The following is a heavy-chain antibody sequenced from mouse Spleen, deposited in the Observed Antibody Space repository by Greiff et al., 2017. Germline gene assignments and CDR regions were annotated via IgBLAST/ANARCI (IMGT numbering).Heavy chain of an antibody. J-gene: IGHJ1*01. Sequence: DVQLVESGGGLVKPGGSLKLSCAASGFTFSDYGMHWVRQAPEKGLEWVAYISSGSSTIYYADTVKGRFTISRDNAKNTLFLQMTSLRSEDTAMYYCARRAITTVVAHWYFDVWGAGTTVTVSS. D-gene: IGHD1-1*01. V-gene: IGHV5-17*01. CDR1: GFTFSDYG. CDR2: ISSGSSTI. CDR3: ARRAITTVVAHWYFDV.